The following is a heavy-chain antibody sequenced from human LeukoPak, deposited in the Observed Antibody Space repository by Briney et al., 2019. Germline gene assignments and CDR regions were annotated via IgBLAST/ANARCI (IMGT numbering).Heavy chain of an antibody. J-gene: IGHJ4*02. CDR1: GFTFSSDG. CDR3: ATSVIVATIPSLFDY. CDR2: ISYDGSNK. V-gene: IGHV3-30*03. D-gene: IGHD5-12*01. Sequence: GGSLRLSCAASGFTFSSDGMQWVPQAPGKGLEWVAVISYDGSNKYYADSVKGSFTISRDNSKNTLYLQMNSLRAEDTDVYYCATSVIVATIPSLFDYWGQGTLVTVSS.